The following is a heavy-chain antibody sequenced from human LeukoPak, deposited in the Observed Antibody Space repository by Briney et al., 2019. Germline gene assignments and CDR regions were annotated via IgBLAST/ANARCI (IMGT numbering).Heavy chain of an antibody. Sequence: GGSLRLSCAASGFTFSSYAMSWVRRAPGKGLEWVSAISGSGGSTYYADSVEGRFTISRDNSKNTLYLQMNSLRAEDTAVYYCAKHGGYYYDAFDIWGQGTMVTVSS. CDR2: ISGSGGST. D-gene: IGHD3-22*01. J-gene: IGHJ3*02. CDR3: AKHGGYYYDAFDI. CDR1: GFTFSSYA. V-gene: IGHV3-23*01.